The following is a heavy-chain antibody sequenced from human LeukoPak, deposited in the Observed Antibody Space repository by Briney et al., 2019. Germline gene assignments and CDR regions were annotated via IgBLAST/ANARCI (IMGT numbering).Heavy chain of an antibody. CDR3: AKVDRGLTGYYFDY. V-gene: IGHV3-23*01. CDR2: ISGSGGST. Sequence: PGGSLRLSCAASGFTFSSYAMSWVRQAPGKGLERVSAISGSGGSTYYADSVKGRFTISRDNSKNTLYLQMNSLRAEDTAVYYCAKVDRGLTGYYFDYWGQGTLVTVSS. J-gene: IGHJ4*02. D-gene: IGHD3-9*01. CDR1: GFTFSSYA.